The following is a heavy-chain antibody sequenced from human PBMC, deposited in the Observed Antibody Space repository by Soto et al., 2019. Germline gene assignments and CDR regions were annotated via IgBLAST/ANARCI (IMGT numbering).Heavy chain of an antibody. CDR2: ISKSGDST. CDR1: GFTFNNYA. V-gene: IGHV3-23*01. Sequence: EVQLLESGGGLVQPGGSLRLSCAASGFTFNNYAISWVRQAPGKELEWVPGISKSGDSTYDADCVKVRFTSSRDTSKNTLYLHMNSLRADVTAVYYCAKRDGAYWGQGTLVTVSS. J-gene: IGHJ4*02. D-gene: IGHD1-26*01. CDR3: AKRDGAY.